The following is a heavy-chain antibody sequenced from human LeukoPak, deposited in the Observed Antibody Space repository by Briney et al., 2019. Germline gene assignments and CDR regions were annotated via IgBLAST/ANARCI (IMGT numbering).Heavy chain of an antibody. CDR2: IYYSGST. CDR3: ARGGAWVDY. CDR1: GGSISSYY. V-gene: IGHV4-59*01. J-gene: IGHJ4*02. D-gene: IGHD1-26*01. Sequence: KPSETLSLTCTVSGGSISSYYWSWIRQPPGKGLEWIGYIYYSGSTNYNPSLKSRLTISVDTSKNQFSLKLSSVTAADTAVYYCARGGAWVDYWGQGTLVTVSS.